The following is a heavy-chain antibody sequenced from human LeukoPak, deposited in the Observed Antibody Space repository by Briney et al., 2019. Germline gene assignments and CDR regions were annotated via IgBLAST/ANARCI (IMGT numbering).Heavy chain of an antibody. CDR3: ASLTRVGATFDAFDI. V-gene: IGHV3-21*01. CDR2: ISSSSSYI. D-gene: IGHD1-26*01. Sequence: PGGSLRLSCAASGSTFSSYSMNWVRQAPGKGLEWVSSISSSSSYIYYADSVKGRFTISRDNAKNSLYLQMNSLRAEDTAVYYCASLTRVGATFDAFDIWGQGTMVTVSS. CDR1: GSTFSSYS. J-gene: IGHJ3*02.